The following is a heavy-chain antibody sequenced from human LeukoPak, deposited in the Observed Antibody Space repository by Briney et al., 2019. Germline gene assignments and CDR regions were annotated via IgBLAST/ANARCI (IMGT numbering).Heavy chain of an antibody. CDR1: GFTFSSYA. Sequence: GGSLRLSCAASGFTFSSYAMSWVRHPPGKGQELVSAISFSGGGTYYADSVKGRFTISRDNSKNTLYLQMNSLRAADTAVYYCAAEYYDILTGSNYYYGMDVWGQGTTVTVSS. J-gene: IGHJ6*02. CDR3: AAEYYDILTGSNYYYGMDV. CDR2: ISFSGGGT. D-gene: IGHD3-9*01. V-gene: IGHV3-23*01.